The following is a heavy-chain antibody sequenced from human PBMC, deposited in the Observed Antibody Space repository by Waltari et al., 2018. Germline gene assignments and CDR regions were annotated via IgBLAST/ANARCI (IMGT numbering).Heavy chain of an antibody. CDR1: GYSFTSYI. V-gene: IGHV1-3*01. CDR2: IHAGNGKS. D-gene: IGHD2-2*01. Sequence: QVQLVQSGAEVKRPGASVKVSCKTSGYSFTSYIIHWLRQAPGQRPELMGWIHAGNGKSKFSKKFQDRVTITRDTSASTVYMELSSLRSEDPGVYFCAREGVPAAVRADYYYPMDVWGQGTTVTVSS. J-gene: IGHJ6*02. CDR3: AREGVPAAVRADYYYPMDV.